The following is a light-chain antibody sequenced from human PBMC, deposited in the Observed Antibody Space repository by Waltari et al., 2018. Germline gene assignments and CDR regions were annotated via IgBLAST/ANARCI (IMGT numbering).Light chain of an antibody. V-gene: IGLV2-14*01. J-gene: IGLJ1*01. CDR1: SSDVGGYNY. CDR2: DVG. CDR3: SSYTSSSTYV. Sequence: QSALTQPASVSGSPGQSITISCTGTSSDVGGYNYVSWYQQYPGKVPKLMIYDVGNRPSGVSNRFSGLQAGDEADYYCSSYTSSSTYVFGTGTQVTVL.